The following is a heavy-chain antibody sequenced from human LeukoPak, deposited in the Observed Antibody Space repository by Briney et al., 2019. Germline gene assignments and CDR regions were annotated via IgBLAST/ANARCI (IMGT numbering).Heavy chain of an antibody. CDR1: GDIFNSYS. CDR2: IIPIFGST. D-gene: IGHD1-26*01. V-gene: IGHV1-69*05. Sequence: SVKVSCNASGDIFNSYSVSWVRQAPGQGLEWMGGIIPIFGSTNYAQKFQGRVTITTDQSTRTAYMELNSLSSDDTAVYYCARVGRSRGSSLNSYYYMDVCGKGTTVTVSS. J-gene: IGHJ6*03. CDR3: ARVGRSRGSSLNSYYYMDV.